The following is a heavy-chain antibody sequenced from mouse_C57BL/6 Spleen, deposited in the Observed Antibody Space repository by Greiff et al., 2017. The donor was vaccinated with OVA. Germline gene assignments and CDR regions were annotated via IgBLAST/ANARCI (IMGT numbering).Heavy chain of an antibody. CDR3: VRLLLGHGMDY. CDR1: GFSFNTYA. J-gene: IGHJ4*01. V-gene: IGHV10-1*01. D-gene: IGHD3-3*01. Sequence: EVKLVESGGGLVQPKGSLKLSCAASGFSFNTYAMNWVRQAPGKGLEWVARIRSKSNNYATYYADSVKDRFTISRDDSESMLYLQMNNLKTEDTAMYYCVRLLLGHGMDYWGQGTSVTVSS. CDR2: IRSKSNNYAT.